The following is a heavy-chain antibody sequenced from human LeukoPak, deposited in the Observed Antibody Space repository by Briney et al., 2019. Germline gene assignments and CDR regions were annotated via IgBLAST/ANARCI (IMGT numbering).Heavy chain of an antibody. CDR1: GFTFSSYD. D-gene: IGHD2-15*01. Sequence: GGSLRLSCAASGFTFSSYDMHWVRQAPGKGLEWVSRINNDGSGTTYAAPAKGRFTISRDNAKNTLYLQMNSLRAEDTAVYYCARVGYCSGAACYSPSYYYGMDVWGQGTTVTVSS. V-gene: IGHV3-74*01. J-gene: IGHJ6*02. CDR3: ARVGYCSGAACYSPSYYYGMDV. CDR2: INNDGSGT.